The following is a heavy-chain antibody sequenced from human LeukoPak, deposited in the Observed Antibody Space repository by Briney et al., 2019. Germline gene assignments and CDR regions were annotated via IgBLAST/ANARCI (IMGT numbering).Heavy chain of an antibody. D-gene: IGHD4-17*01. V-gene: IGHV1-24*01. CDR1: GYTLTELS. Sequence: ASVKVSCKVSGYTLTELSMHWVRQAPGKGLEWMGGFDPEDGETIYAQKFQGRVTMTEDTSTDTAYMELSSLRSEDTAVYYCATDSEVDGDYGLSLGYWGQGTLVTASS. CDR2: FDPEDGET. J-gene: IGHJ4*02. CDR3: ATDSEVDGDYGLSLGY.